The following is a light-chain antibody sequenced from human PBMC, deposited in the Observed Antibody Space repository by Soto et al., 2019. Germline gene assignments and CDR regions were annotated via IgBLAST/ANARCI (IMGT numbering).Light chain of an antibody. CDR2: GAS. J-gene: IGKJ4*01. CDR3: QQYGSYVT. CDR1: QSVSNNQ. V-gene: IGKV3-20*01. Sequence: EIVLTQSPGTLSLSPGERATLSCRASQSVSNNQLTWYQQKPGQTPKVLIYGASPRGTGIPDRFSGSVSGTDFTLTISRLEPEDFAVYYCQQYGSYVTFGGGTKVEIK.